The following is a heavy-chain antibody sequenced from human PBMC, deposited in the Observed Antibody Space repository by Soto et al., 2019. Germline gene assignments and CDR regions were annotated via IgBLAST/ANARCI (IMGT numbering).Heavy chain of an antibody. CDR3: ARHTSDVYYYDSIHDAFDI. D-gene: IGHD3-22*01. Sequence: PGESLKISGKGSGYSFTSYWISWVRQMPGKGLEWMGRIDPSDSYTNYSPSFQGHVTISADKSISTAYLQWSSLKASDTAMYYCARHTSDVYYYDSIHDAFDIWGQGTMVTVSS. J-gene: IGHJ3*02. CDR1: GYSFTSYW. CDR2: IDPSDSYT. V-gene: IGHV5-10-1*01.